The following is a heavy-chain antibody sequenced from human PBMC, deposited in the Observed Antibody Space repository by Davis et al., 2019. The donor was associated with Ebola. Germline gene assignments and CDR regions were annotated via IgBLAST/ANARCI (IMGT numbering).Heavy chain of an antibody. J-gene: IGHJ5*02. CDR1: GFSSSSHW. CDR3: AREAVWRFDP. CDR2: IRQDGSET. D-gene: IGHD3-16*01. V-gene: IGHV3-7*03. Sequence: PGGSLRLSCPPSGFSSSSHWMSWVRQAPGKGLEWVANIRQDGSETHYLDSVKGRFTISRDNAKNSLYLQMNSLRAEDTAVYYCAREAVWRFDPWGQGTLVTVSS.